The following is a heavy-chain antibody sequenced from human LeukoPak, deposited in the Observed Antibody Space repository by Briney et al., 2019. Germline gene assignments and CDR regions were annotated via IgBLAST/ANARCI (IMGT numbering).Heavy chain of an antibody. CDR2: IYYIVTT. J-gene: IGHJ4*02. V-gene: IGHV4-59*01. Sequence: SQTLSPTCSISGDSLNNDSWNWFRQPPGNEQEWIGHIYYIVTTNYHPSLKSRVTIALATSKNQFTLKVNSGTAADTAVYYCARRVNIAAVGWYFDSSGQGTLVTVSS. CDR1: GDSLNNDS. D-gene: IGHD6-25*01. CDR3: ARRVNIAAVGWYFDS.